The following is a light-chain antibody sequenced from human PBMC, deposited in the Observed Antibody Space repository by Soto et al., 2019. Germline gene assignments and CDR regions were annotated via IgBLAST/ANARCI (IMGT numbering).Light chain of an antibody. CDR1: NIRSKS. CDR2: DDR. CDR3: QVWDSSSDHFV. J-gene: IGLJ1*01. Sequence: YELTQPPAVSVAPGQTARITCGGHNIRSKSVHWYQQKPGQAPVLVVYDDRDRPSGIPERFSGSNSGNTATLTISRVEAGDEAEYYCQVWDSSSDHFVFGTGTKVTVL. V-gene: IGLV3-21*02.